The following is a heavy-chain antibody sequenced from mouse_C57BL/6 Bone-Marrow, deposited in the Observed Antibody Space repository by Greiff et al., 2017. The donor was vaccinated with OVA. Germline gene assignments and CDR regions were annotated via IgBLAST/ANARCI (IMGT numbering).Heavy chain of an antibody. CDR3: ARSPLRTTYFDV. CDR1: GYTFTSYW. Sequence: QVQLQQPGAELVRPGSSVKLSCKASGYTFTSYWMHWVKQRPIQGLEWIGNIDPSDSETHYNQKFKDKATLTVDKSSSTAYMQLSSLTSEDSAVYYCARSPLRTTYFDVWGTGTTVTVSS. D-gene: IGHD1-1*01. V-gene: IGHV1-52*01. CDR2: IDPSDSET. J-gene: IGHJ1*03.